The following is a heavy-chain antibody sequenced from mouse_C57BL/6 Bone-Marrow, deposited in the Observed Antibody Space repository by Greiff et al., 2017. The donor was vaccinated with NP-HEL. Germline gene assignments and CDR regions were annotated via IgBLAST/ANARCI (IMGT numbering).Heavy chain of an antibody. D-gene: IGHD1-1*01. J-gene: IGHJ3*01. CDR1: GYTFTSYW. CDR3: ARERDYGSSPWFAY. Sequence: QVQLQQPGAELVMPGASVKLSCKASGYTFTSYWMHWVKQRPGQGLEWIGEIDPSDSYPNYNQKFKGKSTLTVDKSSSTAYMQLSSLTSEDSAVYYCARERDYGSSPWFAYWGQGTLVTVSA. V-gene: IGHV1-69*01. CDR2: IDPSDSYP.